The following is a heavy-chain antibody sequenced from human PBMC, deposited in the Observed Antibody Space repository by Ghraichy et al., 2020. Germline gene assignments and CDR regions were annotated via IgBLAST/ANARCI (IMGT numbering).Heavy chain of an antibody. V-gene: IGHV4-34*01. Sequence: SETLSLTCAVYGGSFSGYYWSWIRQPPGKGLEWIGEINHSGSTNYNPSLKSRVTISVDTSKNQFSLKLSSVTAADTAVYYCARGRHSSSWYVQKAEYFQHWGQGTLVTVSS. CDR2: INHSGST. J-gene: IGHJ1*01. CDR1: GGSFSGYY. D-gene: IGHD6-13*01. CDR3: ARGRHSSSWYVQKAEYFQH.